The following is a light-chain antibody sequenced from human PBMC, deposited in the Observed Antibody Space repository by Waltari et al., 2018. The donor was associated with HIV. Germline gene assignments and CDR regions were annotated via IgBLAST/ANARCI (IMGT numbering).Light chain of an antibody. Sequence: QSALTQPRSVSGSPGQSVTISCTGNSSDVGAYHYVSWYQQHPGKAPKVIISAVSKRPSGVPDRFSGSKSGNTASLTISGLQAEDEADYYCCSYAGSYTRVFGGGTKLTVL. CDR1: SSDVGAYHY. J-gene: IGLJ3*02. CDR3: CSYAGSYTRV. V-gene: IGLV2-11*01. CDR2: AVS.